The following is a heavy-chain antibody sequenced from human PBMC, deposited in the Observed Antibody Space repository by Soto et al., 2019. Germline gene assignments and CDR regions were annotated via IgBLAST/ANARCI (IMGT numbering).Heavy chain of an antibody. J-gene: IGHJ4*02. V-gene: IGHV3-23*01. D-gene: IGHD6-19*01. CDR2: ISASGGST. CDR1: GFTFSSYA. Sequence: EVQLLESGGGLVQPGGSLRLSCAASGFTFSSYALSWVRQAPGKGLEWVSIISASGGSTFYADSVKGRCTVSRDNSKHTLYLQMNNLRAEDTAVYYCAKHFDSGCPDYWGQGTLVTVSS. CDR3: AKHFDSGCPDY.